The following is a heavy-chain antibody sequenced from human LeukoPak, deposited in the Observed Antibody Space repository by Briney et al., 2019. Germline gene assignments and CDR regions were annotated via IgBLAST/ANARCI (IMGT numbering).Heavy chain of an antibody. D-gene: IGHD7-27*01. CDR2: IYSAGST. CDR1: GFTVSSNS. Sequence: GGSLRLSCTVSGFTVSSNSMSWVRQAPGKGLEWVSFIYSAGSTHYSDSVKGRFTISIDNSKNTLYLQMNSLRAEDTAVYYCAKLGINYYYMDVWGKGTTVTISS. V-gene: IGHV3-53*01. J-gene: IGHJ6*03. CDR3: AKLGINYYYMDV.